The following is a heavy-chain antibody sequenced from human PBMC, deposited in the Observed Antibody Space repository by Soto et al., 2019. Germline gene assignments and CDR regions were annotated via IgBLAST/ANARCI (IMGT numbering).Heavy chain of an antibody. CDR3: VQGLYPTMASPVDQ. CDR2: ISWDSGTL. V-gene: IGHV3-9*01. J-gene: IGHJ4*02. Sequence: EVQLVESGGGLVQPGRSLRLSCAASGFTFDDSAMHWVRQAPGKGLEWISGISWDSGTLGYADSVKGRFIISRDDAKNSLYLLMNSLRGETTAWYYLVQGLYPTMASPVDQWGQGTLVTVSS. D-gene: IGHD1-1*01. CDR1: GFTFDDSA.